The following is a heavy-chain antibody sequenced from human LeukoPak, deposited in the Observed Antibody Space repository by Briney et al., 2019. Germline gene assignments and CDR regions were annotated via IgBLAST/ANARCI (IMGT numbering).Heavy chain of an antibody. CDR2: ISGGGSGT. CDR3: AKSGGFSPYSRNRVFDY. J-gene: IGHJ4*02. V-gene: IGHV3-23*01. D-gene: IGHD6-13*01. CDR1: GFSFSDYA. Sequence: GGSLRLSCAASGFSFSDYATNWVRQAAGMGLEWVSAISGGGSGTYYADSVKGRFTISRDNSKHTLYLQMNSLRAEDTAVYYCAKSGGFSPYSRNRVFDYWGQGILVTVSS.